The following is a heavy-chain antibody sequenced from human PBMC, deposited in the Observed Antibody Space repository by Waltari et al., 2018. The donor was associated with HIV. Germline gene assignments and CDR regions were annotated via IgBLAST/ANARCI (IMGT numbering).Heavy chain of an antibody. CDR3: ARVQYDSSGDQYRVWYGMDV. CDR1: GYTFTSHY. D-gene: IGHD3-22*01. CDR2: IRASRGST. Sequence: QVQLVQSGTEVKKPGASVKVSCKAIGYTFTSHYIHWVRQAPGQGLEWMGIIRASRGSTMYAQKFRGRLTMTRDTSTSTVYMELSSLRSGDTAVYYCARVQYDSSGDQYRVWYGMDVWGQGTTVTV. V-gene: IGHV1-46*01. J-gene: IGHJ6*02.